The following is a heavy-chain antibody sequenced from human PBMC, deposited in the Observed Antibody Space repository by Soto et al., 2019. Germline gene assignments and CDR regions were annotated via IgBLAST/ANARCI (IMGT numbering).Heavy chain of an antibody. CDR1: GYTLTSYD. CDR2: INPSGGST. V-gene: IGHV1-46*03. D-gene: IGHD3-10*01. Sequence: GASVKVSCKASGYTLTSYDINWVRLATGQGLEWMGIINPSGGSTSYAQKFQGRVTMTRDTSTSTVYMELSSLRSEDTAVYYCARDRGVTNAFDIWGQGTMVTVSS. CDR3: ARDRGVTNAFDI. J-gene: IGHJ3*02.